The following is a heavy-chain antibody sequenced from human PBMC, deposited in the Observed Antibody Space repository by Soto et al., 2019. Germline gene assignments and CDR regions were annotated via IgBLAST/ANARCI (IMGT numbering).Heavy chain of an antibody. V-gene: IGHV4-38-2*02. Sequence: SETLSLTCSVAGFAISRGYYWSWVRQPPGKGLEWIGSIYPSVSSYHNPSLETRVRLSIDTSKNQFTLNLTSVMAADTALYYCAREKVGTTFFDNWGQGIQVTVSS. CDR2: IYPSVSS. J-gene: IGHJ4*02. CDR3: AREKVGTTFFDN. CDR1: GFAISRGYY. D-gene: IGHD1-1*01.